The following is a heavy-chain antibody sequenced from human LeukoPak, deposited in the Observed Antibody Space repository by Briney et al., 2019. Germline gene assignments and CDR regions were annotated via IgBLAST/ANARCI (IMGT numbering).Heavy chain of an antibody. CDR1: GFTFSGYA. Sequence: GGSLRLSCAASGFTFSGYAMSWVRQAPGKGLEWVSAISGSGGSTYYADSVKGRFTISRDNSKNTLYLQMNSLRAEDTAVYYCAKLMGLNPIDCSSTSCYSLSLYYYGMDVWGQGTTVTVSS. J-gene: IGHJ6*02. CDR3: AKLMGLNPIDCSSTSCYSLSLYYYGMDV. CDR2: ISGSGGST. V-gene: IGHV3-23*01. D-gene: IGHD2-2*02.